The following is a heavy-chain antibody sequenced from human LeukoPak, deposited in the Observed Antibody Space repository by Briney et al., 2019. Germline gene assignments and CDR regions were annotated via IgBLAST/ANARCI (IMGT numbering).Heavy chain of an antibody. CDR1: GYTFTSYG. D-gene: IGHD2-21*02. CDR2: ISAYNGNT. V-gene: IGHV1-18*01. J-gene: IGHJ6*02. CDR3: ARDLLVTPLRACRKRGDCYHTYYYGMDV. Sequence: ASVKVSCKASGYTFTSYGISWVRQAPGQGLEWMGWISAYNGNTNYAQKLQGRVTMTTDTSTSTAYMELRSLRSDDTAVYYCARDLLVTPLRACRKRGDCYHTYYYGMDVWGQGTTVTVSS.